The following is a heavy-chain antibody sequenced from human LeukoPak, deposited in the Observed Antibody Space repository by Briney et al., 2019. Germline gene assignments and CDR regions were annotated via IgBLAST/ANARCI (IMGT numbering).Heavy chain of an antibody. V-gene: IGHV3-48*04. CDR2: ISSSSSTI. D-gene: IGHD1-26*01. Sequence: GGSLRLSCAASGFTFSSYSMNWVRQAPGKGLEWVSYISSSSSTIYYADSVKGRFTISRDNAKNSLYLQMNSLRAEDTAVYYCARDGSRGGAPWYYFDYWGQGSLVTVSS. CDR1: GFTFSSYS. CDR3: ARDGSRGGAPWYYFDY. J-gene: IGHJ4*02.